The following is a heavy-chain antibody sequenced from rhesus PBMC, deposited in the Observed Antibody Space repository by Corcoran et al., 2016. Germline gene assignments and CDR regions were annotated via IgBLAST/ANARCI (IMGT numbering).Heavy chain of an antibody. J-gene: IGHJ4*01. CDR3: ARSPKDCNGSGWYEGGDY. Sequence: EVQLVQSGAEVKKPGASVKISCKASGYTFTAHYLTWVRQAPGKGLAWMGRVDPEDGEADDELNFQERVTINEDMLTDKAYMEVSSVRYEDTAVYDCARSPKDCNGSGWYEGGDYWGQGVLVTVSS. D-gene: IGHD2-21*01. CDR1: GYTFTAHY. V-gene: IGHV1-111*01. CDR2: VDPEDGEA.